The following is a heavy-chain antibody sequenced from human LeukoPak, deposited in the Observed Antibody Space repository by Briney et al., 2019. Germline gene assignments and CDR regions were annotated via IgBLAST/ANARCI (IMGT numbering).Heavy chain of an antibody. V-gene: IGHV3-21*01. CDR1: GFTFSSYS. J-gene: IGHJ3*02. CDR3: ARDHFSYYYDSSGPHDAFDI. Sequence: GGSLRLSLAPSGFTFSSYSMNWVRQAPGKGLEWVSSISSSSSYIYYADSVKGRFTISRDNAKNSLYLQMNSLRAEDTAVYYCARDHFSYYYDSSGPHDAFDIWGQGTMVTVSS. CDR2: ISSSSSYI. D-gene: IGHD3-22*01.